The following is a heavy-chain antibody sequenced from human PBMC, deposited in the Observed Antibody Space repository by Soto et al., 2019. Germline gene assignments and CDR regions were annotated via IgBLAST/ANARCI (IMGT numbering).Heavy chain of an antibody. CDR3: ARMYGDEISHFDY. CDR2: IFPDDSDT. V-gene: IGHV5-51*01. Sequence: ESLTICFTGYGYNFNKYWIGLVRQMPGKGLEWMGIIFPDDSDTRYSPSLQGRVTISVDKSITTAYLQWSSLKASDTAMYYCARMYGDEISHFDYWGQGTLVTVYS. J-gene: IGHJ4*02. D-gene: IGHD4-17*01. CDR1: GYNFNKYW.